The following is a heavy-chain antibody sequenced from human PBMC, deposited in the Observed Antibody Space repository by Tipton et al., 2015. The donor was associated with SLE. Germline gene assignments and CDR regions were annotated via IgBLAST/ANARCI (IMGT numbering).Heavy chain of an antibody. D-gene: IGHD2-21*02. V-gene: IGHV3-49*03. CDR3: AGSDVDVTAVPAY. CDR2: IRSQGFGGTP. CDR1: GSTFGDFA. J-gene: IGHJ4*02. Sequence: SLRLSCIGSGSTFGDFAMSWFRQAPGKGPEWVGYIRSQGFGGTPEYAASLKGRFTISRDDYKNIAYLQIQSLKTEDTAVYYCAGSDVDVTAVPAYWGQGTLVTVYS.